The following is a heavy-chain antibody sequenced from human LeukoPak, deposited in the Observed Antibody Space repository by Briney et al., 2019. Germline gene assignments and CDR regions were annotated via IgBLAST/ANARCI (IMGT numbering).Heavy chain of an antibody. CDR2: INPNSGGT. D-gene: IGHD6-13*01. J-gene: IGHJ6*03. V-gene: IGHV1-2*02. CDR1: GYTFTGYY. Sequence: ASMKVSCKASGYTFTGYYIHWVRQAPGQGLEWMGWINPNSGGTNYAQTFQGRVTMTRDTSTNTAYMELSSLRSDDTAVYYCARQKVYGITAAGPAVLYYYYYMDVWGKGTTVTISS. CDR3: ARQKVYGITAAGPAVLYYYYYMDV.